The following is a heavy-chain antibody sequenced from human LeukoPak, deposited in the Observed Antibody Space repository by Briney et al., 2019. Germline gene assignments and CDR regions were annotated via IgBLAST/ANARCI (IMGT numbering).Heavy chain of an antibody. CDR1: GYTFTDYY. D-gene: IGHD2-2*01. Sequence: GSSVKVSCKASGYTFTDYYLHWVRQAPGQGVEWMGWINPNSGDTNYAQKFQGRVTMTRDTSISTAHMEMSRLRSDDTAVYYCARAHFLYCSSTTCLFDYWGQGTLVTVSS. CDR2: INPNSGDT. J-gene: IGHJ4*02. CDR3: ARAHFLYCSSTTCLFDY. V-gene: IGHV1-2*02.